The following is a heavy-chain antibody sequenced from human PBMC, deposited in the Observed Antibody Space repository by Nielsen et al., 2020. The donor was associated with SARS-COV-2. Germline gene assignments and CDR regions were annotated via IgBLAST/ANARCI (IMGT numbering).Heavy chain of an antibody. V-gene: IGHV3-30-3*01. CDR3: AKDRAEIADYYFDY. J-gene: IGHJ4*02. CDR1: EFSFSNYA. D-gene: IGHD2/OR15-2a*01. CDR2: LSYDGGDK. Sequence: GGSLRLSCAASEFSFSNYAIHWVRQAPGKGLEWVAVLSYDGGDKKYADSVKGRFTISRDNSKNTLYLQMNSLRAEDTAVYYCAKDRAEIADYYFDYWGQGTLVTVSS.